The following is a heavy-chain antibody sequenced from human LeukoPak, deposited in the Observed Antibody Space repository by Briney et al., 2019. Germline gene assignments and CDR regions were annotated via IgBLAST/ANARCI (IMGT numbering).Heavy chain of an antibody. CDR3: ARANYYGLGSYYLDY. J-gene: IGHJ4*02. CDR2: INYSGFT. D-gene: IGHD3-10*01. Sequence: SETLSLTCTVSGGSISSGGYYWGWIRQSPGKGLEWIGHINYSGFTYYSPSLKSRVTLSVDTSKNQVSLKLSSVTAADTAVYYCARANYYGLGSYYLDYWGQGTLVTVSS. CDR1: GGSISSGGYY. V-gene: IGHV4-39*01.